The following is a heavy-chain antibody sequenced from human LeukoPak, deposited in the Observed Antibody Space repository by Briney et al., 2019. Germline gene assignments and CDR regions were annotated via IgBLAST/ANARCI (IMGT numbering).Heavy chain of an antibody. D-gene: IGHD2-2*01. CDR3: ARSVGVVPAAPHLITHYYYYYYMDV. J-gene: IGHJ6*03. V-gene: IGHV4-59*01. CDR2: IYYSGST. Sequence: SETLSLTCTVSGGSISSCYWSWIRQPPGKGLEWIGYIYYSGSTNYNPSLKSRVTISVDTSKNQFSLKLSSVTAADTAVYCCARSVGVVPAAPHLITHYYYYYYMDVWGKGTTVTVSS. CDR1: GGSISSCY.